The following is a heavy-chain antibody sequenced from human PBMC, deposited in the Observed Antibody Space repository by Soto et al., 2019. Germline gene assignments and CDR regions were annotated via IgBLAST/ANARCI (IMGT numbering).Heavy chain of an antibody. D-gene: IGHD6-13*01. Sequence: PGESLKLSCKGSGYSFTNYWIGWVRQKPGKGLEWMGTIFPGDSDTRYSPSFQGQVTMPADKAVSTAYLQWSSLKASAPGIYYCARPGYSSSWYYWGQGTLVTV. CDR1: GYSFTNYW. J-gene: IGHJ4*02. V-gene: IGHV5-51*01. CDR3: ARPGYSSSWYY. CDR2: IFPGDSDT.